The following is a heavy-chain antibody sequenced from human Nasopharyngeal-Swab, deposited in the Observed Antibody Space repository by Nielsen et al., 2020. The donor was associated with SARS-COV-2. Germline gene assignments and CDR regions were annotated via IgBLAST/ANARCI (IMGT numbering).Heavy chain of an antibody. CDR2: IRSKAYGGTT. V-gene: IGHV3-49*03. CDR3: TRDGT. J-gene: IGHJ5*02. Sequence: GESLKISCAASGFTFSNAWMSWFRQAPGKGLEWVGFIRSKAYGGTTEYAASVKGRFTISRDDSKSIAYLQMNSLKTEDTAVYYCTRDGTWGQGTLVTVSS. CDR1: GFTFSNAW.